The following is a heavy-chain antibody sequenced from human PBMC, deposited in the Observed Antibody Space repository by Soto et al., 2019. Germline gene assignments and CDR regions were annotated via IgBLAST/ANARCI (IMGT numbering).Heavy chain of an antibody. Sequence: RGESLKISCKGSGYSFTSYWIGWVRQMPGKGLEWMGIIYPGDSDTRYSPSFQGQVTISADKSISTAYLQWSSLKASDTAMYYCARNRAVAGPYYYYGMDVWGQGTTVTV. CDR1: GYSFTSYW. V-gene: IGHV5-51*01. D-gene: IGHD6-19*01. J-gene: IGHJ6*02. CDR3: ARNRAVAGPYYYYGMDV. CDR2: IYPGDSDT.